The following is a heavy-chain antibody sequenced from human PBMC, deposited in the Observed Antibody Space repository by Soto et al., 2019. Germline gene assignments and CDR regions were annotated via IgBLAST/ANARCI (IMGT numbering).Heavy chain of an antibody. Sequence: QVQLQQWGAGLLKPSETLSLTCAVYGGSFSGHYWSWIRQPPGKGLEWVGEVNHRGSTNCNPSLKSRVTISADTSKNQFSLKLRSVTAADTAVYYCAGTQYQLLGYWFDPWGQGTLVTVSS. CDR2: VNHRGST. D-gene: IGHD2-2*01. V-gene: IGHV4-34*01. J-gene: IGHJ5*02. CDR1: GGSFSGHY. CDR3: AGTQYQLLGYWFDP.